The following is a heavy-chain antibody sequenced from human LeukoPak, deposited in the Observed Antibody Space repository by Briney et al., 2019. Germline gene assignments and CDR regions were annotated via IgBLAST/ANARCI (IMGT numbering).Heavy chain of an antibody. J-gene: IGHJ4*02. CDR1: GGSFSGYY. V-gene: IGHV4-34*01. CDR2: IHYSGRI. CDR3: SRGTDAYKCGNS. Sequence: KPSETPSLTCAVYGGSFSGYYLNWNPQPPGKGLERIGEIHYSGRINYNPSLKSRVTISADTSNNHFSLKMNSVTAADTAVYYCSRGTDAYKCGNSWGQGTLVTVS. D-gene: IGHD5-24*01.